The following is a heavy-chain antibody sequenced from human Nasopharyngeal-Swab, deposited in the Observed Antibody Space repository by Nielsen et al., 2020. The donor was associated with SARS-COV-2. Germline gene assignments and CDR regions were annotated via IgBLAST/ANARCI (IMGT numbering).Heavy chain of an antibody. CDR1: GGSFSGYY. J-gene: IGHJ6*02. CDR2: IDHSGST. Sequence: SETLSLTCAVYGGSFSGYYWTWIRQSPGKGLEWIGEIDHSGSTNNNPSLKSRVTLSVDTPENQFSLTLSSVTAADAAVYYCASRRRDGYNRFYYYGMDVWGQGTKVTVSS. D-gene: IGHD5-24*01. CDR3: ASRRRDGYNRFYYYGMDV. V-gene: IGHV4-34*01.